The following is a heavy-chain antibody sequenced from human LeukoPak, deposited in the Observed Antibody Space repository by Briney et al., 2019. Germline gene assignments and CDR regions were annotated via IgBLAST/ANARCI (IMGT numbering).Heavy chain of an antibody. CDR2: ISGSGGST. CDR3: AKDGITIFGVVTRAFDI. Sequence: GGSLRLSCAASGFTFSSYWMSWVRQAPGKGLEWVSAISGSGGSTYYADSVKGRFTISRDNSKNTLYLQMNSLRAEDTAVYYCAKDGITIFGVVTRAFDIWGQGTMVTVSS. CDR1: GFTFSSYW. D-gene: IGHD3-3*01. V-gene: IGHV3-23*01. J-gene: IGHJ3*02.